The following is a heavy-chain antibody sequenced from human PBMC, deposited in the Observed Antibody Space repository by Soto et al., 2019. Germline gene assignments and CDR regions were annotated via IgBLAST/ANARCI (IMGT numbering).Heavy chain of an antibody. J-gene: IGHJ4*02. CDR3: ARERRLDYGSGFFDY. V-gene: IGHV4-31*03. D-gene: IGHD3-10*01. CDR1: GGSISSGGYY. CDR2: IYYSGST. Sequence: QVQLQESGPGLVKPSQTLSLTCTVSGGSISSGGYYWSWIRQHPGKGLEWIGYIYYSGSTYYNPSHKSRVTISVDTSKNQFSLKLSSVTAADTAVYYCARERRLDYGSGFFDYWGQGTLVTVSS.